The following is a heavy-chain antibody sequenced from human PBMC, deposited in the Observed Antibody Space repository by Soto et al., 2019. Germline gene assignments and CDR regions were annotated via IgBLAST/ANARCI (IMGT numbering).Heavy chain of an antibody. CDR1: GFTFSSYS. Sequence: EVQLVESGGGLVKPGGSLRLSCAASGFTFSSYSMNWVRQAPGKGLEWVSSISSSSSYIYYADSVKGRFTISRDNAKNSLYLQMNSLRDEDTAVYYCARGHRVTDETSNDYWVQGTLVTVSP. CDR3: ARGHRVTDETSNDY. D-gene: IGHD2-21*02. CDR2: ISSSSSYI. V-gene: IGHV3-21*01. J-gene: IGHJ4*02.